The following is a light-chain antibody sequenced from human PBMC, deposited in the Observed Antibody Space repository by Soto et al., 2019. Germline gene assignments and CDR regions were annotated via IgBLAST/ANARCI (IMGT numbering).Light chain of an antibody. J-gene: IGKJ2*03. Sequence: DIQMTQSPSSLSASVGDTVTITCRASQTIGSYLSWYHQIPGKPPKLLIYAVSRLQSGVPSRFSGSGSGTDFTLTISSLQPEDFATYYCQQSLNTPYSFGQG. CDR2: AVS. V-gene: IGKV1-39*01. CDR1: QTIGSY. CDR3: QQSLNTPYS.